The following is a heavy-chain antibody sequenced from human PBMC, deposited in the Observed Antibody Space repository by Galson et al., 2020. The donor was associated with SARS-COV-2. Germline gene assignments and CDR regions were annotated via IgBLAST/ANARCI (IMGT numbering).Heavy chain of an antibody. D-gene: IGHD2-15*01. V-gene: IGHV4-34*01. Sequence: SQTLSLTCAVYGGSFSAYYWSWIRQPPGKGLEWIGEINHSGGTNYNPSLKSRATISIDTSKNQFSLKLSSVTAADTAVYYCARGHSSYYYYYGMDVWGQGTTVIVSS. CDR3: ARGHSSYYYYYGMDV. CDR2: INHSGGT. CDR1: GGSFSAYY. J-gene: IGHJ6*02.